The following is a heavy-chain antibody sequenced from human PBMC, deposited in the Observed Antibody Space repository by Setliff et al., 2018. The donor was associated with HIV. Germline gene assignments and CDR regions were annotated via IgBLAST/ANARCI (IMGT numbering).Heavy chain of an antibody. CDR3: ARSRSTRDAFDI. CDR1: GFTFIDYA. Sequence: PGGSLRLSCTASGFTFIDYALNWVRQAPGKGLEWVSSVSSSGSYIYYAESVKGRFTISRDNSLYLQMDSLRAEDTAVYYCARSRSTRDAFDIWGQGTMVT. J-gene: IGHJ3*02. V-gene: IGHV3-21*01. D-gene: IGHD2-2*01. CDR2: VSSSGSYI.